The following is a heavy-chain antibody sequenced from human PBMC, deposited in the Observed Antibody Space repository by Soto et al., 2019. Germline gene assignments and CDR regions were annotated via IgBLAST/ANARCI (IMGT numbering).Heavy chain of an antibody. CDR1: GGTFRSSA. CDR2: IIPIFPTP. CDR3: ARDRDRLQLGGNYYYIMDV. Sequence: QVQLVQSGAEVKKPGSSVKLSCKASGGTFRSSAISWVRQAPGQGLEWMGGIIPIFPTPDYAQKFQERVTXTXEXXASTAYMELSSLTSEDTAVYYCARDRDRLQLGGNYYYIMDVWGQGTTVTVSS. J-gene: IGHJ6*02. V-gene: IGHV1-69*05. D-gene: IGHD4-4*01.